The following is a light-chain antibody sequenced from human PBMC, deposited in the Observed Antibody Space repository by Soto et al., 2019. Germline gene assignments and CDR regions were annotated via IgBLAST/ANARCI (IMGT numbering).Light chain of an antibody. CDR3: CSYAGIDNVI. Sequence: QSPLTQPPSASGAPGQSVTISCTGTSNDVGGYNFVSWYQHHPGKVPQHMMYDVTKRPPWVPDRFSGYKSGNPASLTVSGHQAEDEADYYCCSYAGIDNVIFGGGTKLTVL. J-gene: IGLJ2*01. CDR1: SNDVGGYNF. CDR2: DVT. V-gene: IGLV2-8*01.